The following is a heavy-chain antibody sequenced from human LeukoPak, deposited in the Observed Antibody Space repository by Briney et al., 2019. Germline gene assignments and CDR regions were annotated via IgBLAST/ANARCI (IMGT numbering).Heavy chain of an antibody. CDR1: GFMFHDYA. CDR2: ISGDGGST. V-gene: IGHV3-43*02. D-gene: IGHD6-19*01. J-gene: IGHJ4*02. Sequence: GGSLRLSCAAPGFMFHDYAVHWVRQAPGKGLEWVSLISGDGGSTFYADSVKGRFTISRDNSKNSLYLQMNSLRSDDTALYYCARESESSGWYDYWGQGTLVTVSS. CDR3: ARESESSGWYDY.